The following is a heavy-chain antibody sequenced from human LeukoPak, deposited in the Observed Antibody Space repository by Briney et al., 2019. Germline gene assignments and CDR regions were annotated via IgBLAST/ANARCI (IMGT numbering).Heavy chain of an antibody. Sequence: GGSLRLSCAASGFTFSSYAMSWVRQAPGKGLEWVSAMTGSGGSTYYADSVKGRFIISRDNSKNTVCLQMNSLRAEDTAVYYCAKRSGGSYGEFDYWGQGTLVTVSS. CDR3: AKRSGGSYGEFDY. J-gene: IGHJ4*02. CDR2: MTGSGGST. D-gene: IGHD1-26*01. V-gene: IGHV3-23*01. CDR1: GFTFSSYA.